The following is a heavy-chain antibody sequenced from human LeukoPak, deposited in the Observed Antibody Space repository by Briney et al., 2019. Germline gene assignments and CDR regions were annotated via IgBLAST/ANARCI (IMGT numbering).Heavy chain of an antibody. V-gene: IGHV1-8*03. J-gene: IGHJ6*02. D-gene: IGHD1-26*01. CDR1: GYTFTSYD. CDR2: MNPNSGNT. CDR3: ATAGAPADYYYGMDV. Sequence: GASVKVSCKASGYTFTSYDINWVRQATGQGLEWMGWMNPNSGNTGYAQKFQGRVTITRNTSISTAYMELSSLRSEDTAVYYCATAGAPADYYYGMDVWGQGPTVTVSS.